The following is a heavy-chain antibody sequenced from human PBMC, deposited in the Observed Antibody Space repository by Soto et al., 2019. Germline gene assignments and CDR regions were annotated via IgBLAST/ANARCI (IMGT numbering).Heavy chain of an antibody. J-gene: IGHJ2*01. Sequence: ASVKVSCKASGGTFSSYTISWVRQAPGQGLEWMGRIIPILGIANYAQKFQGRVTITADKSTSTAYMELSSLRSEDTAVYYCARNGVGSNSEYSGYDLGGYWYFDLWGRGTLVTVSS. D-gene: IGHD5-12*01. CDR2: IIPILGIA. CDR3: ARNGVGSNSEYSGYDLGGYWYFDL. V-gene: IGHV1-69*02. CDR1: GGTFSSYT.